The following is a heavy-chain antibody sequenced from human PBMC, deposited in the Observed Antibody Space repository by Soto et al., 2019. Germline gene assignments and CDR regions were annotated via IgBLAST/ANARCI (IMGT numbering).Heavy chain of an antibody. Sequence: GGSLRLSCTASGFTFGDYAMSWFRQAPGKGLEWVGFIRSKAYGGTTEYAASVKGRFTISRDDSKSIAYLQMNSLKTEDTALYYCARDDDILPDYWGQGTLVTVSS. J-gene: IGHJ4*02. CDR2: IRSKAYGGTT. CDR1: GFTFGDYA. CDR3: ARDDDILPDY. D-gene: IGHD3-9*01. V-gene: IGHV3-49*03.